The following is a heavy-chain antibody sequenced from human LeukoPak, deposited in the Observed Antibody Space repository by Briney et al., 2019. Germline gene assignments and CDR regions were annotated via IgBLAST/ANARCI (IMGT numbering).Heavy chain of an antibody. J-gene: IGHJ4*02. CDR2: ISTTATTI. CDR3: ARVLDGSNDC. D-gene: IGHD2/OR15-2a*01. CDR1: GFTVSSNY. Sequence: GGSLRLSCAASGFTVSSNYMSWVRQAPGKGLEWVSYISTTATTIYYADSVKGRFTISRDNAKNSLYLQMNSLSSEDTAVYYCARVLDGSNDCWGQGTLVTVSS. V-gene: IGHV3-11*01.